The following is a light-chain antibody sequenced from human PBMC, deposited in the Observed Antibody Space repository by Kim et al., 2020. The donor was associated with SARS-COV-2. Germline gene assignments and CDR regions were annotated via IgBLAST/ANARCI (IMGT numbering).Light chain of an antibody. CDR3: QVWDTDTDHYV. CDR2: YDR. J-gene: IGLJ1*01. CDR1: NIGGHS. Sequence: SYELTQPPSVSVAPGQTARITCGGNNIGGHSVHWYQQKPGQAPVLVMYYDRDRPSGIPERFSGSKSASTATLTISRVEAGDEDDSYCQVWDTDTDHYVFGTGTKLTVL. V-gene: IGLV3-21*01.